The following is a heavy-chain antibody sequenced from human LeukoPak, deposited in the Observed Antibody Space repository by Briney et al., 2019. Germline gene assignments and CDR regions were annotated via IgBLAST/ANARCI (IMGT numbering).Heavy chain of an antibody. D-gene: IGHD1-26*01. V-gene: IGHV3-53*01. CDR2: IYSGGST. J-gene: IGHJ6*02. CDR1: GFTVSSNY. Sequence: GGSLRLFCAASGFTVSSNYMSWVRQAPGKGLEWVSVIYSGGSTYYADSVKGRFTISRDNSKNTLYLQMNSLRAEDTAVYYCARVSGDSGSYWDYCYGMDVWGQGTTVTVSS. CDR3: ARVSGDSGSYWDYCYGMDV.